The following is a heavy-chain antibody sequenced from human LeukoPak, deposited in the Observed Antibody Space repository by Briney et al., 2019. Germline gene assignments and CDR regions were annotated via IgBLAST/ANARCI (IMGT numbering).Heavy chain of an antibody. V-gene: IGHV3-30*04. J-gene: IGHJ3*02. D-gene: IGHD3-22*01. CDR2: ISYDGSNK. CDR3: ARGSQGGSYYYDSSGYYIDAGAFDI. CDR1: GFTFSSYA. Sequence: PGGSLRLSCAASGFTFSSYAMHWVRQAPGKGLEWVAVISYDGSNKYYADSVKGRFTISRDNSKNTLYLQMNSLRAEDTAVYYCARGSQGGSYYYDSSGYYIDAGAFDIWGQGTMVTVSS.